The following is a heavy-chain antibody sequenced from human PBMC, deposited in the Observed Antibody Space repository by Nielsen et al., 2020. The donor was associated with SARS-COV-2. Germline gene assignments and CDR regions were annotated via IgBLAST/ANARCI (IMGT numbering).Heavy chain of an antibody. CDR2: INPNSGGT. V-gene: IGHV1-2*06. D-gene: IGHD3-3*01. J-gene: IGHJ5*02. Sequence: WVRQAPGQGLEWMGRINPNSGGTNYAQKFQGRVTMTRDTSISTAYMELSRLSSVTAADTAVYYCARIAPITIFGVVSWFDPWGQGTLVTVSS. CDR3: ARIAPITIFGVVSWFDP.